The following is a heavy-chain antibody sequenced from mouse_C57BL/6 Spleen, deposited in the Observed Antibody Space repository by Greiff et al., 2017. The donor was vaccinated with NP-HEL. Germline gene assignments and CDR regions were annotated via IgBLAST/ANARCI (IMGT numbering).Heavy chain of an antibody. CDR2: IDPSDSYT. CDR3: GRSGYFDV. J-gene: IGHJ1*03. Sequence: VQLQQSGAELVRPGTSVKLSCKASGYTFTSYWMHWVKQRPGQGLEWIGVIDPSDSYTNYNQKFKGKATLTVDTSSSTAYMQLSSLTSEDSAVYYCGRSGYFDVWGTGTTVTVSS. V-gene: IGHV1-59*01. CDR1: GYTFTSYW.